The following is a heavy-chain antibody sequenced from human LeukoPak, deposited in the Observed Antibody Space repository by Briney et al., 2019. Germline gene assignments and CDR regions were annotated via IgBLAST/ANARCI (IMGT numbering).Heavy chain of an antibody. J-gene: IGHJ4*02. CDR2: IYYSGST. CDR1: GGSISSSSYY. CDR3: ARDRGGAAGIGGRGLFDY. Sequence: SETLSLTCTVSGGSISSSSYYWGWIRQPPGKGLEWIGSIYYSGSTYYNPSLKSRVTISVDTSKNQFSLKLSSVTAADTAVYYCARDRGGAAGIGGRGLFDYWGQGTLVTVSS. D-gene: IGHD6-13*01. V-gene: IGHV4-39*07.